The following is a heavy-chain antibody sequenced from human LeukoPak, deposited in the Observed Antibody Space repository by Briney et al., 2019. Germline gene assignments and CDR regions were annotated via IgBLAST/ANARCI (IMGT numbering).Heavy chain of an antibody. D-gene: IGHD6-6*01. Sequence: SETLSLTCTVSGGSISSYYWSWIRQPPGKGLEWIGYIYYSGSTNYNPSLMSRVTISVDTSKNQFSLKLSSVTAADTAVYYCARVGIAARNFDYWGQGTLVTVSS. J-gene: IGHJ4*02. CDR2: IYYSGST. CDR1: GGSISSYY. CDR3: ARVGIAARNFDY. V-gene: IGHV4-59*13.